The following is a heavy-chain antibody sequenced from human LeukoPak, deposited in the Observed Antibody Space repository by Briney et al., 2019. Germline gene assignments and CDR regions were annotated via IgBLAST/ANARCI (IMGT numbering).Heavy chain of an antibody. CDR3: ARAFRARYFDL. J-gene: IGHJ2*01. D-gene: IGHD2/OR15-2a*01. Sequence: PSETLSLTCTVSGGSITTSSYYWGWIRQPPGKGLEWIGIIYYSGRTYYNPSLKGRVTISVDTSKNQFSLKLSSVPAADTAVYYCARAFRARYFDLWGRGTLVTVSS. CDR1: GGSITTSSYY. V-gene: IGHV4-39*01. CDR2: IYYSGRT.